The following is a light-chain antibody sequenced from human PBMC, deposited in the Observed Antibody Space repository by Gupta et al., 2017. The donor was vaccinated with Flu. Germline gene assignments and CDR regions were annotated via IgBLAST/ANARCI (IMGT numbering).Light chain of an antibody. Sequence: DVVLTQSPLSLPVTLGQPASISCTSSQSLLYSDGNTHLNWFLRRPGQSPRRLIYKVSNRDSGVPDRLGGGGSGTNFTLKIGRVEAEDVGVYYCMQGTHRPHSFGQGTKLEI. CDR1: QSLLYSDGNTH. V-gene: IGKV2-30*01. J-gene: IGKJ2*03. CDR3: MQGTHRPHS. CDR2: KVS.